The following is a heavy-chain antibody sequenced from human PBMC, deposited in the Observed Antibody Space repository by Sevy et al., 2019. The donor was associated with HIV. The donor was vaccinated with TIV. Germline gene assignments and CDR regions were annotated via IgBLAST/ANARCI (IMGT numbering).Heavy chain of an antibody. CDR1: GYTLTKLS. CDR3: AAVGLRYFSGSSSYQGDWFDP. CDR2: FDPQNGET. Sequence: ASVKVSCKVSGYTLTKLSIHWVRQPPGKGLEWMGDFDPQNGETIYAERFQGRLTLTEDTSTDMVYMELSSLTSDDPAVYYCAAVGLRYFSGSSSYQGDWFDPWGQGTLVTVSS. D-gene: IGHD2-15*01. V-gene: IGHV1-24*01. J-gene: IGHJ5*02.